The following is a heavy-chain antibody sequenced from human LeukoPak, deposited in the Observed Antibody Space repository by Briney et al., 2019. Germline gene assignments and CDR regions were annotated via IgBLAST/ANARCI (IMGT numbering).Heavy chain of an antibody. CDR1: GGSISSGGYY. CDR3: AKGGYGDYNWFDP. D-gene: IGHD4-17*01. V-gene: IGHV4-39*07. Sequence: PSETLSLTCTVSGGSISSGGYYWSWIRQPPGKGLEWIGEINHSGSTNYNPSLKSRVTISVDTSKNQFSLKLSSVTAADTAVYYCAKGGYGDYNWFDPWGQGTLVTVSS. CDR2: INHSGST. J-gene: IGHJ5*02.